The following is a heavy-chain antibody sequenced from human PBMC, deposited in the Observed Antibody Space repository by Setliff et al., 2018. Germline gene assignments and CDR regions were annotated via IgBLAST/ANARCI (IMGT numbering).Heavy chain of an antibody. D-gene: IGHD3-10*01. V-gene: IGHV3-7*01. J-gene: IGHJ5*02. CDR2: IKQDGSVK. CDR3: ARDPFGNPVFDP. Sequence: PGGSLRLSCAASGFTFSSYWMNWVRQAPGKGLEWVANIKQDGSVKNYVDSVKGRFSISRDNTKNSLYLQMNSLSAEDTAVYYCARDPFGNPVFDPWGQGTLVTVSS. CDR1: GFTFSSYW.